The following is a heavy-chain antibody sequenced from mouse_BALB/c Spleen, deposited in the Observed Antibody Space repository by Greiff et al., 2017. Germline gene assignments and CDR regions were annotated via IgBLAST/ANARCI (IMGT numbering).Heavy chain of an antibody. D-gene: IGHD3-2*01. J-gene: IGHJ4*01. V-gene: IGHV1-18*01. Sequence: EVKLMESGPELVKPGASVKIPCKASGYTFTDYNMDWVKQSHGKSLEWIGDINPNNGGTIYNQKFKGKATLTVDKSSSTAYMELRSLTSEDTAVYYCARWETARASSYAMDYWGQGTSVTVSS. CDR3: ARWETARASSYAMDY. CDR2: INPNNGGT. CDR1: GYTFTDYN.